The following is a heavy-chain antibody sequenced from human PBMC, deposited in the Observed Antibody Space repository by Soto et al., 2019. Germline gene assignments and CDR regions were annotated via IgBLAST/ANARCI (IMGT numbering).Heavy chain of an antibody. Sequence: GEFLKFSCQGSCYSFGSYWIGWVRQMPGKGLEWMGVIYPGDSDTRYSPSFQGQVTISADKSISTAYLQWSSLKASDTAMYYCASHHLSHTPRPGYYYYDKDVWGQGSTVTTS. CDR2: IYPGDSDT. D-gene: IGHD2-15*01. CDR3: ASHHLSHTPRPGYYYYDKDV. CDR1: CYSFGSYW. V-gene: IGHV5-51*01. J-gene: IGHJ6*02.